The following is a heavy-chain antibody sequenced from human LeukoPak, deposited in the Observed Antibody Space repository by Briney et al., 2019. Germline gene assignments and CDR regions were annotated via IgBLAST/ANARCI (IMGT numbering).Heavy chain of an antibody. CDR2: INQVGGEK. D-gene: IGHD1-1*01. Sequence: GGSLRLSCAASGFTFSSNWMAWVRQAPGKGPEWVANINQVGGEKYYMDSVKGRFTISRDNAKNSLYLQMNSLRLEDTAVYYCARSTAGFDFWGQGTLVTVSA. CDR3: ARSTAGFDF. J-gene: IGHJ4*02. V-gene: IGHV3-7*01. CDR1: GFTFSSNW.